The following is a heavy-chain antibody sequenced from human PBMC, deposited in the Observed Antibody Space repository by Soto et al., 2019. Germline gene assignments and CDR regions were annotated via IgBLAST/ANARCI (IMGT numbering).Heavy chain of an antibody. J-gene: IGHJ4*02. V-gene: IGHV4-31*03. CDR2: IYYSGST. D-gene: IGHD3-16*01. Sequence: QVQLQESGPGLVKPSQTLSLTCTVSGGSISSGGYYWSWIRQHPGKGLEWIGSIYYSGSTYYNPSLXSXXTISVASSKNQFSLKLSSVTAADAAVYYCARGVLHWGQGTLVTVSS. CDR3: ARGVLH. CDR1: GGSISSGGYY.